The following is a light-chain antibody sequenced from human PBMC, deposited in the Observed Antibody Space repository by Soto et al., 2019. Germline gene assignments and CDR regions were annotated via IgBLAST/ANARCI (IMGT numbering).Light chain of an antibody. V-gene: IGKV1-33*01. CDR3: QQYDLLPRA. Sequence: DIQMTQSPSSLSASVGDRVTITCQASQDVKKYLNWYQQKPGKVPRLLIYGATKLETGLPSRFSGGGSGTDFSLTISGVQSEDFATYYCQQYDLLPRAFGPGTTVDVK. J-gene: IGKJ3*01. CDR1: QDVKKY. CDR2: GAT.